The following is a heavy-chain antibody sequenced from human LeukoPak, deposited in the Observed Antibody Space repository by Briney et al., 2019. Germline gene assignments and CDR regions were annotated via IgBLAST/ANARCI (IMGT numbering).Heavy chain of an antibody. CDR2: INHSGST. CDR1: GGSFSGYY. CDR3: ARPGDSTTWYYFDF. Sequence: SETLSLTCAVYGGSFSGYYWSWIRQPPGKGLEWSEEINHSGSTNYNPSLKSRVTMSVDTSKNQFSLKLSSVTAADTAVYYCARPGDSTTWYYFDFWGQGTLVTVSS. D-gene: IGHD6-13*01. V-gene: IGHV4-34*01. J-gene: IGHJ4*02.